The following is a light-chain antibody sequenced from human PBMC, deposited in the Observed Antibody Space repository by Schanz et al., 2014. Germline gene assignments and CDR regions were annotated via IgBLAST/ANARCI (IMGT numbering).Light chain of an antibody. Sequence: QSALTQPASVSGSPGQWITMSCTGTSSDAGGYNHVSWYQQHPGKAPKLMIYDVSNRPSGVSNRFSGSKSGNTASLTISGLQAEDEADYYCSSYTNINTPQYVFGTGTKVTVL. J-gene: IGLJ1*01. CDR3: SSYTNINTPQYV. CDR2: DVS. V-gene: IGLV2-14*01. CDR1: SSDAGGYNH.